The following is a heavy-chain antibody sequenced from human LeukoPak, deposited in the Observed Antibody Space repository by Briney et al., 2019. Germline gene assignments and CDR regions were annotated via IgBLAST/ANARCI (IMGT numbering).Heavy chain of an antibody. Sequence: PGGSLRLSCAASGFTFSSYAMSWVRQAPGKGLEWVSAISGSGGSTYYADSVKGRFTISRDNSKYTLYLQMNSLRAEDTAVYYCAKEGYDSSGYSIDYWGQGTLVTVSS. J-gene: IGHJ4*02. CDR3: AKEGYDSSGYSIDY. D-gene: IGHD3-22*01. V-gene: IGHV3-23*01. CDR2: ISGSGGST. CDR1: GFTFSSYA.